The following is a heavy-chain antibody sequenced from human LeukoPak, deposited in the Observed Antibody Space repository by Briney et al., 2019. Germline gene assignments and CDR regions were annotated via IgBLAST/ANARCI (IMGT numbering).Heavy chain of an antibody. V-gene: IGHV1-2*06. D-gene: IGHD2-21*02. J-gene: IGHJ4*02. CDR1: GYTFTGYY. Sequence: ASVKVSCKASGYTFTGYYMHWVRQAPGQGLEWMGRINPNSGGTNYAQKFQGRVTMTRDTSISTAYMELSRLRSDDTAVYYCAREADGDCEYYFDYWGQGTLVTVSS. CDR3: AREADGDCEYYFDY. CDR2: INPNSGGT.